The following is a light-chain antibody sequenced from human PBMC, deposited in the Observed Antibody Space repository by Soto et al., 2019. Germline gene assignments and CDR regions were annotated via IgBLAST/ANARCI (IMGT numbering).Light chain of an antibody. CDR2: AAS. CDR3: LQHNTYPRT. J-gene: IGKJ1*01. V-gene: IGKV1-17*01. Sequence: DIQMTQSPSSLSAAVGDRVTITCRASQGIRNDLDWYQQKPGKAPKRLIYAASSLKSGVPSRFSGSGSGTEFTLTISSLQPEDFATYYCLQHNTYPRTFGQGTNVEIK. CDR1: QGIRND.